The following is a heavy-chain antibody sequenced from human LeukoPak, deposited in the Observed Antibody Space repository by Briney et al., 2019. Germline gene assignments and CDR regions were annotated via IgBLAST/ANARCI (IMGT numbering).Heavy chain of an antibody. Sequence: GGSLRLSCAASGFTFSSYSMNWVRQAPGKGLEWVSSISSSSSSYIYYADSVKGRFTISRDNAKNSLYLQMSNLRAEDTAVYYCTRALPLRTDAFDIWGQGTMVTVSS. CDR2: ISSSSSSYI. V-gene: IGHV3-21*01. J-gene: IGHJ3*02. CDR3: TRALPLRTDAFDI. CDR1: GFTFSSYS.